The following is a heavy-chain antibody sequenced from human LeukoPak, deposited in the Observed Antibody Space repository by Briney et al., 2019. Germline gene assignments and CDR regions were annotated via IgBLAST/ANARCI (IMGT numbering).Heavy chain of an antibody. Sequence: GGSLRLSCAASGFTFSSYWMASVRQAPGKGLEWVANIRQDGGEIYYVDSVKGRFILSRDNAKNSLYLEMNSLRDEDTAVYYCARDKIVVATNFDSWGQGTLVTVSS. V-gene: IGHV3-7*01. CDR1: GFTFSSYW. D-gene: IGHD1-26*01. CDR2: IRQDGGEI. CDR3: ARDKIVVATNFDS. J-gene: IGHJ4*02.